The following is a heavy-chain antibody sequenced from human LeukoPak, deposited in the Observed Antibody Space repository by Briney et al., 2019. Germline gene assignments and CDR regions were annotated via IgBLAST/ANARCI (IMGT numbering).Heavy chain of an antibody. Sequence: PSETLSLTCAVYGGSFSVYYWSWIRQPPGDGLQWIAEINHSGTTNYNPSLKSRVTISIDTSKNQFSLKLSSVTAADTAVYYCARYTRREAPKPIVQVPGAGPHYGMDVWGQGATVTVSS. CDR1: GGSFSVYY. D-gene: IGHD2-2*01. V-gene: IGHV4-34*01. CDR2: INHSGTT. J-gene: IGHJ6*02. CDR3: ARYTRREAPKPIVQVPGAGPHYGMDV.